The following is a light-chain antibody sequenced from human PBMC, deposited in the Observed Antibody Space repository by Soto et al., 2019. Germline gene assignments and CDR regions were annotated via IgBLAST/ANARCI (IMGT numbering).Light chain of an antibody. V-gene: IGKV1-5*03. CDR2: KAS. CDR1: QSISSW. Sequence: DIQMTQSPSTLSASVGDRVTITCRASQSISSWLAWYQQKPGKAPKLLIYKASSLESGVPSRFSGSGSGTEFILTISSLQPDDFATYYCQQYNSYWPFGQGTKVEIK. J-gene: IGKJ1*01. CDR3: QQYNSYWP.